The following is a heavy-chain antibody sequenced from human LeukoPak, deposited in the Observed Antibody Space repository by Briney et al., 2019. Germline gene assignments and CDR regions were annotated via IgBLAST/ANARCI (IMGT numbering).Heavy chain of an antibody. Sequence: ASVKVSCKASDYTFTRYGITWVRQAPGQGLEWMGWISTHSDNVRYAQKLQGRVTMTTDTSTSTAYMELRSLTSDDTAVYYCARIPLVTVVRGVVRALSSNDLDSWFDLWGRGTLVTVTS. J-gene: IGHJ5*02. D-gene: IGHD3-10*01. CDR3: ARIPLVTVVRGVVRALSSNDLDSWFDL. CDR1: DYTFTRYG. CDR2: ISTHSDNV. V-gene: IGHV1-18*01.